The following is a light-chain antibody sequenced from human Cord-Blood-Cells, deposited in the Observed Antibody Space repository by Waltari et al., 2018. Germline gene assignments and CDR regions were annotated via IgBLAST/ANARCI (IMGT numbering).Light chain of an antibody. V-gene: IGLV1-47*01. J-gene: IGLJ2*01. CDR3: AAWDDSLSGRV. CDR1: SSNIGSNY. CDR2: RNN. Sequence: QSVLTQPPSASGTPGQRVTISCSGSSSNIGSNYVYWYQQLPGPPPKLLIYRNNRRPSGDPDRFSGSKSGTSASLAISGLRSEDEADYYCAAWDDSLSGRVFGGGTKLTVL.